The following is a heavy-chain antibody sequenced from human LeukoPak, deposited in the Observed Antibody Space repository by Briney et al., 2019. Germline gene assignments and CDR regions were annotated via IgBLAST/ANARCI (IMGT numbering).Heavy chain of an antibody. J-gene: IGHJ3*02. CDR3: ARDLHYDSSGYYYAFDI. Sequence: PSETLSLTCTVSGGSISSYYWSWIRQPPGKGLEWIGYIYHSGSTYYNPSLKSRVTISLNTSKNQFSLKLSSVTAADTAVYYCARDLHYDSSGYYYAFDIWGQGTMVTVSS. CDR1: GGSISSYY. D-gene: IGHD3-22*01. V-gene: IGHV4-59*01. CDR2: IYHSGST.